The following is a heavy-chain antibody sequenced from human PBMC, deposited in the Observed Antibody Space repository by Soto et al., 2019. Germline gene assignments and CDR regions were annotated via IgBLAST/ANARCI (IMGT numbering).Heavy chain of an antibody. CDR1: GFTFSAFG. V-gene: IGHV3-23*01. D-gene: IGHD1-7*01. J-gene: IGHJ4*02. CDR3: AKLITGTTSY. CDR2: IGSSGTTT. Sequence: EVQLLESGGGLVQPGGSLRLSCAASGFTFSAFGMTWVRQAPGKGLEWVSSIGSSGTTTYYADSVKGRFTISRDNSKNTPFLQTNSLRVEDTAVYYCAKLITGTTSYWGQGTLVTVSS.